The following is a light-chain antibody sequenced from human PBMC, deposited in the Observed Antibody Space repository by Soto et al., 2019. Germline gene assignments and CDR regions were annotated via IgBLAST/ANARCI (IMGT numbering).Light chain of an antibody. CDR2: DVS. CDR3: QQYNTFST. J-gene: IGKJ1*01. CDR1: QTISSW. V-gene: IGKV1-5*01. Sequence: DIQMTQSPSTLSASVGDRVTITCRASQTISSWLAWYQQKPGKAPKLLIYDVSSLESGVPSRFSGSGSGTEFTLTISSLQPDDFATYYCQQYNTFSTFGQGTKVEIK.